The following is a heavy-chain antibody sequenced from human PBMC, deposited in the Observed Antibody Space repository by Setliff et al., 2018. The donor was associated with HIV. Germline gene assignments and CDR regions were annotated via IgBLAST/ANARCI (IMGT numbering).Heavy chain of an antibody. V-gene: IGHV4-39*01. J-gene: IGHJ4*02. CDR1: GDSVIKDKFY. Sequence: KPSETLSLTCSVSGDSVIKDKFYWGWIRQAPAKGLEWIGNIYYSETTYYNPSLQSRVTISVDTSQNQFSLKLSSVTAADTAVYYCARGRYFSYGTSGYYLDYWGQGAPVTVSS. CDR3: ARGRYFSYGTSGYYLDY. CDR2: IYYSETT. D-gene: IGHD3-22*01.